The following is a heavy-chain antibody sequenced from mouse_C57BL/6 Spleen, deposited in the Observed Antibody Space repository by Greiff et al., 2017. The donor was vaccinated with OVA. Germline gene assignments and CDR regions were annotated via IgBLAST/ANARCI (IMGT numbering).Heavy chain of an antibody. CDR3: VRGYYGSSYWYFDV. Sequence: EVNLVESGGGLVQPKGSLKLSCAASGFSFNTYAMNWVRQAPGKGLEWVARIRSKSNNYATYYADSVKDRFTISRDDSESMLYLQMNNLKTEDTAMYYCVRGYYGSSYWYFDVWGTGTTVTVSS. CDR1: GFSFNTYA. V-gene: IGHV10-1*01. CDR2: IRSKSNNYAT. D-gene: IGHD1-1*01. J-gene: IGHJ1*03.